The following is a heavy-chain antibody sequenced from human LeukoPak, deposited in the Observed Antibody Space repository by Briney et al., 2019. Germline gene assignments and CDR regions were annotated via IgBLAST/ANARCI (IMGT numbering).Heavy chain of an antibody. V-gene: IGHV3-30*02. J-gene: IGHJ4*02. CDR3: ARVPAISHDTRDY. D-gene: IGHD2-2*01. CDR2: IRYDGSNK. CDR1: GFTFSSYG. Sequence: HPGGSLRLSCAASGFTFSSYGMHWVRQAPGKGLEWVAFIRYDGSNKYYADSVKGRFTISRDNSKNTLYLQMNSLRAEDTAVYYCARVPAISHDTRDYWGQGTLVTVSS.